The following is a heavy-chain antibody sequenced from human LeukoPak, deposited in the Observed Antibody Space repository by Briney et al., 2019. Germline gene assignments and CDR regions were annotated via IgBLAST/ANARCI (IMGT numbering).Heavy chain of an antibody. CDR2: IPYDGSNK. J-gene: IGHJ4*02. CDR3: AKDWNYFGSGTYYDSWGY. CDR1: GFTFNNYG. D-gene: IGHD3-10*01. V-gene: IGHV3-30*02. Sequence: GGSLRLSCAPSGFTFNNYGMHWVRQAPGKGLEWVAYIPYDGSNKYYAESVKGRFTIFRDNSKNTLFLQMDSLRPEDTAVYYCAKDWNYFGSGTYYDSWGYWGQGTLVTVSS.